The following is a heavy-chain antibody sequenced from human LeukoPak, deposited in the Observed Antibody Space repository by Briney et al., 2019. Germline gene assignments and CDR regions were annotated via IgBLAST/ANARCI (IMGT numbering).Heavy chain of an antibody. V-gene: IGHV1-8*01. J-gene: IGHJ4*02. Sequence: ASVKVSCKASGYTFTNYDINWVRQAAGQGLEWMGWMNPNSGDTGYVEKFQGRVTMTRDTSMNTAYMELSSLRSEDTAVYYCARSRAHRYSSSWYSFPYWGQGTLVTVSS. CDR3: ARSRAHRYSSSWYSFPY. CDR2: MNPNSGDT. D-gene: IGHD6-13*01. CDR1: GYTFTNYD.